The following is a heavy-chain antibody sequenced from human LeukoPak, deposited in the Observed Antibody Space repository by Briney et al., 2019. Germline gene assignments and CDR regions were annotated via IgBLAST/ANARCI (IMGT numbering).Heavy chain of an antibody. CDR1: GYTFTSYA. D-gene: IGHD6-19*01. Sequence: ASVKVSCKASGYTFTSYATHWVRQAPGQRLEWMGWINAGNGNTKYSQKFQGRVTITRDTSASTAYMELSSLRSEDTAVYYCARGIAVAGPNGYWGQGTLVTVSS. J-gene: IGHJ4*02. V-gene: IGHV1-3*01. CDR3: ARGIAVAGPNGY. CDR2: INAGNGNT.